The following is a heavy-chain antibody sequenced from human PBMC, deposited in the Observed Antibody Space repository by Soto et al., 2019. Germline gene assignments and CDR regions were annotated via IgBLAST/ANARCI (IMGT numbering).Heavy chain of an antibody. D-gene: IGHD3-16*01. CDR1: GFTFISYA. CDR2: ISASGDTT. CDR3: VKDPYEKSCGIYVRSFDH. J-gene: IGHJ4*02. Sequence: EVQLLESGGGLVQPGGSLRLSCTASGFTFISYAMRWVRQSPGKGLEWVSAISASGDTTYDADSVKGRFTISRDNSKNTLYLQMNSLRADDTAVYVCVKDPYEKSCGIYVRSFDHWGQGTLVTVSS. V-gene: IGHV3-23*01.